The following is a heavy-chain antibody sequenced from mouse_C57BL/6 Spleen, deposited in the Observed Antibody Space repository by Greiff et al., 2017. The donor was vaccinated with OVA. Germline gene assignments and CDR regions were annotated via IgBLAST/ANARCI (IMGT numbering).Heavy chain of an antibody. Sequence: EVHLVESGGDLVKPGGSLKLSCAASGFTFSSYGMSWVRQTPDKRLEWVATISSGGSYTYYPDSVKGRFTISRDNAKNTLYLQMSSLKSEDTAMYYCARYDYDGGENWGQGTSVTVSS. CDR1: GFTFSSYG. CDR3: ARYDYDGGEN. V-gene: IGHV5-6*01. D-gene: IGHD2-4*01. J-gene: IGHJ4*01. CDR2: ISSGGSYT.